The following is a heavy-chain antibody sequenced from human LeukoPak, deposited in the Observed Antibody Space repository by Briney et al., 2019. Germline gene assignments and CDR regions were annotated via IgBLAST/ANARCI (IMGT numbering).Heavy chain of an antibody. Sequence: PGGSLRLSCAASGFTFSSDSMNWVRQAPGKGLEWVSSISSSSSYIYYADPVKGRFPISRDIAKNSLYLQMNSLRAEDTAVYYCAREYSGYEAYWGQGTLVTVSS. V-gene: IGHV3-21*01. CDR2: ISSSSSYI. D-gene: IGHD5-12*01. CDR3: AREYSGYEAY. CDR1: GFTFSSDS. J-gene: IGHJ4*02.